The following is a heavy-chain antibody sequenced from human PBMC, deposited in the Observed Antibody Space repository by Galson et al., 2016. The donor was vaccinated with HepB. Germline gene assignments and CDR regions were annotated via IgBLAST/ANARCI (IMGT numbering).Heavy chain of an antibody. J-gene: IGHJ6*02. CDR3: AREYYGMDV. CDR1: GDSVSSDSVA. V-gene: IGHV6-1*01. CDR2: TYYRSKWDN. Sequence: CAIPGDSVSSDSVAWNWIRQSPSRGLEWLGRTYYRSKWDNEKAVAVRRRMTINPDTSKTQFSLQLNSVTPEDTAVYYCAREYYGMDVWGQGTLVTVSS.